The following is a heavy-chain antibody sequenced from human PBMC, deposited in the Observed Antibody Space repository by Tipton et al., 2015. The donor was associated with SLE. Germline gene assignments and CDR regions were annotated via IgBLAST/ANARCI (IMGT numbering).Heavy chain of an antibody. J-gene: IGHJ4*02. CDR2: IYHSGST. CDR1: GGSFSGYY. Sequence: TLSLTCAVYGGSFSGYYWSWIRQPPGKGLEWIGYIYHSGSTNYNPSLKSRVTISVDTSKNQFSLKLSSVTAADTAVYYCARGFYNYDYWGQGTLVTVSS. CDR3: ARGFYNYDY. D-gene: IGHD3-22*01. V-gene: IGHV4-59*12.